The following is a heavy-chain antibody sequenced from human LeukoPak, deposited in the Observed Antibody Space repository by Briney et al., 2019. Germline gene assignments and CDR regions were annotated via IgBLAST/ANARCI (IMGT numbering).Heavy chain of an antibody. Sequence: GGSLRLSCAASGFTFSSYSMNWIRQAPGKGLEWVSYISSSGSTIYYADSVKGRFTISRDNAKNSLYLQMNSLRAEDTAVYYCARVGYVVVVPAAYYFDYWGQGTLVTVSS. CDR2: ISSSGSTI. V-gene: IGHV3-48*04. J-gene: IGHJ4*02. D-gene: IGHD2-2*01. CDR3: ARVGYVVVVPAAYYFDY. CDR1: GFTFSSYS.